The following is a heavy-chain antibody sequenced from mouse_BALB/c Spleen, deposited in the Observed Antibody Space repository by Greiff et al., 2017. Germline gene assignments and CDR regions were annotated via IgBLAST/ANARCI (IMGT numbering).Heavy chain of an antibody. CDR1: GYSITSGYY. D-gene: IGHD2-10*01. J-gene: IGHJ3*01. Sequence: ESGPGLVKPSQSLSLTCSVTGYSITSGYYWNWIRQFPGNKLEWMGYISYDGSNNYNPSLKNRISITRDTSKNQFFLKLNSVTTEDTATYYCASGAYYDAYWGQGTLVTVSA. CDR2: ISYDGSN. CDR3: ASGAYYDAY. V-gene: IGHV3-6*02.